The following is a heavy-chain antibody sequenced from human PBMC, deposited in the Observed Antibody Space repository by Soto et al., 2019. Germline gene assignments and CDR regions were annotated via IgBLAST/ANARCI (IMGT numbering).Heavy chain of an antibody. D-gene: IGHD1-1*01. CDR3: GRVERGTATTVVDAVDI. J-gene: IGHJ3*02. V-gene: IGHV4-34*01. CDR1: GGFVSSGSYY. Sequence: QVQLQQWCAGLLKPSETLSLTCAVYGGFVSSGSYYWSWFRQPPGKGLEWIGEMSHSGGTHFNPSLKSRVTISVATSKTPFSLNISSVTAADAALYDCGRVERGTATTVVDAVDIWGPGTMVTVSS. CDR2: MSHSGGT.